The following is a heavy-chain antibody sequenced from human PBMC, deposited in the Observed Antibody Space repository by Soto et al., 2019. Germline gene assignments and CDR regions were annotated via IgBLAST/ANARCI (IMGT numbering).Heavy chain of an antibody. CDR3: ARDNSNMVRGVPFWWFDP. CDR2: INPSGDFT. Sequence: GGPVKVSCKASWFSFSLFWMHWVRQAPGQGVEWMGLINPSGDFTIYAQKFQGRITMTRDTSTTTVYMELSSLRFEDTAVYYCARDNSNMVRGVPFWWFDPWGQGTLVTVSS. J-gene: IGHJ5*02. CDR1: WFSFSLFW. V-gene: IGHV1-46*01. D-gene: IGHD3-10*01.